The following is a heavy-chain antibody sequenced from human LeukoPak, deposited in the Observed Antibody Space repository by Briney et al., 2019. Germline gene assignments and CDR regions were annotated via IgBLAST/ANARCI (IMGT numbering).Heavy chain of an antibody. J-gene: IGHJ5*02. Sequence: SETLSLTCAVYGGSFSGYYWSWIRQPPGKGLEWIGEINHSGSTNYNPSLKSRVTISVDTSKNQFSLKLSSVTAADTAVYYCARPGVAAISGWFDPWGQGTLVTVSS. CDR1: GGSFSGYY. D-gene: IGHD2-15*01. CDR3: ARPGVAAISGWFDP. CDR2: INHSGST. V-gene: IGHV4-34*01.